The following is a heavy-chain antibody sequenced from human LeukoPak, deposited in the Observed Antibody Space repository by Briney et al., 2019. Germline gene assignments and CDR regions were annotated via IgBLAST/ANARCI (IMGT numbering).Heavy chain of an antibody. CDR3: ASLGPSGSYRPYYFDY. Sequence: SETLSLTCTVSGGSISSYYWRWIRQPPGKGLEWIGYIDYSGSTNYNPSLKSRVTISVDSSKNQFFLKLSSVTAADTAVYYCASLGPSGSYRPYYFDYWGQGTLVTVSS. V-gene: IGHV4-59*01. J-gene: IGHJ4*02. CDR1: GGSISSYY. D-gene: IGHD1-26*01. CDR2: IDYSGST.